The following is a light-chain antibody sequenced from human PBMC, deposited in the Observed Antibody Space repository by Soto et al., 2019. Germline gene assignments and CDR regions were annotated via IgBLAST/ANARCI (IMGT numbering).Light chain of an antibody. CDR2: ANN. V-gene: IGLV1-40*01. Sequence: QSVLTQPPSVSGAPGQTVTISCTGSNSNVGGGYDVHWYQQLPGSAPKLLTYANNNRPSGVPDRFSGSKSGTSASLAITGLQAEDEADYYCQSYDPTLNVVFGGGTKLTVL. CDR3: QSYDPTLNVV. J-gene: IGLJ2*01. CDR1: NSNVGGGYD.